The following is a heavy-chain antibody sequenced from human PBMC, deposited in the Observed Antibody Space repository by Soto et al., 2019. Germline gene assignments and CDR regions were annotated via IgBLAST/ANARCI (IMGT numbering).Heavy chain of an antibody. CDR3: ARARTIFGVVIHYYYGMDV. D-gene: IGHD3-3*01. Sequence: QVQLVQSGAEVKKPGSSVKVSCKASGGTFSSYAISWVRQAPGQGLEWMGGSIPIFGTANYAQKCQGRVTITADKSTSTAYMELSSLRSEDTAVYYCARARTIFGVVIHYYYGMDVWGQGTTVTVSS. V-gene: IGHV1-69*06. J-gene: IGHJ6*02. CDR2: SIPIFGTA. CDR1: GGTFSSYA.